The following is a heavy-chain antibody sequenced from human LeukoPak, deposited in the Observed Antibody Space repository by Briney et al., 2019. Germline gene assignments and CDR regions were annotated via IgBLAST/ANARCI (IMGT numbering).Heavy chain of an antibody. CDR3: ARDQGGPTSAATSWFDP. CDR2: INYSGTT. V-gene: IGHV4-39*07. J-gene: IGHJ5*02. CDR1: GGSISSSSYY. Sequence: PSETLSLTCTVSGGSISSSSYYWGWIRQPPGKGLEWIGSINYSGTTYYNPSLKSPVTISVDKSKNQFSLKLSSVTAADTAVYYCARDQGGPTSAATSWFDPWGQGTLVTVSS. D-gene: IGHD6-25*01.